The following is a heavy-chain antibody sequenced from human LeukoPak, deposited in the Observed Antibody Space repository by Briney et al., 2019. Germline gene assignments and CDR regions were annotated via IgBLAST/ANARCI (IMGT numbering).Heavy chain of an antibody. CDR3: ARERSSSSDY. J-gene: IGHJ4*02. CDR2: IYHSGSV. V-gene: IGHV4-38-2*02. CDR1: GYSISSGYY. Sequence: SETLSLTCTVSGYSISSGYYWGWIRQPPGKGPEWIGSIYHSGSVYYNPSLKSRVTISVDTSKNQFSLKLSSVTAADTAVYYCARERSSSSDYWGQGTLVTVSS. D-gene: IGHD6-6*01.